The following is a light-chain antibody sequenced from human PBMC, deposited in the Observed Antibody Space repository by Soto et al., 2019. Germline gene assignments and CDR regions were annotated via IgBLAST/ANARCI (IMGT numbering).Light chain of an antibody. CDR3: CSYATSSTLA. Sequence: QSALTQPASVSGSPGQSITISCTGTSSDVGSYNLVSWYQQHPGKAPKLMIYEVTKRPSGVSNRFSGSRSGNMASLTISGLQPEDEADYYCCSYATSSTLAFGGGTKLTVL. CDR1: SSDVGSYNL. J-gene: IGLJ3*02. V-gene: IGLV2-23*02. CDR2: EVT.